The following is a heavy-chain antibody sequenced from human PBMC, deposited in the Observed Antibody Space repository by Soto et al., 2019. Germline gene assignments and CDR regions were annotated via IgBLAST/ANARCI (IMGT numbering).Heavy chain of an antibody. J-gene: IGHJ5*02. CDR1: GGNIISGGYS. V-gene: IGHV4-30-2*01. Sequence: SETHSHTCTVSGGNIISGGYSWCWIRQPPGKGLEWIGYIYHSGSTYYHPSLKSRVTISVDRSKNQFSLKLSSVTAADTAVYYCARVPGSWGQGTLVTVSS. CDR2: IYHSGST. CDR3: ARVPGS.